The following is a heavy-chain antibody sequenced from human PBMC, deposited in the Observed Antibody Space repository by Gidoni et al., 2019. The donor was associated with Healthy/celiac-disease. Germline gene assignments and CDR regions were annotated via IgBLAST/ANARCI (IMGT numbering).Heavy chain of an antibody. V-gene: IGHV3-21*01. Sequence: EVPLVESGGGLVKPGGSLSLSCAASGFTFSSYSMNWVRQAPGKGLEWVSSISSSSSYIYYADSVKGRFTISRDNAKNSLYLQMNSLRAEDTAVYYCARDAAGTLNFGGQGTLVTVSS. CDR2: ISSSSSYI. CDR1: GFTFSSYS. J-gene: IGHJ4*02. CDR3: ARDAAGTLNF. D-gene: IGHD6-13*01.